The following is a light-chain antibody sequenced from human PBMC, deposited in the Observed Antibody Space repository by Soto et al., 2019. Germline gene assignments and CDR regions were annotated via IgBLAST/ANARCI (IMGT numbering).Light chain of an antibody. CDR1: SSDVGDYNF. CDR3: SSHTSSSIWV. J-gene: IGLJ3*02. Sequence: QSVLTQPASVSGSPGQSITISCTGTSSDVGDYNFVSWYQQLPGKAPKLMIYEGSHRPSGVSNRFSGSKSGNTASLTISGLLAEDEAHYYCSSHTSSSIWVFGGGTKLTVL. CDR2: EGS. V-gene: IGLV2-14*03.